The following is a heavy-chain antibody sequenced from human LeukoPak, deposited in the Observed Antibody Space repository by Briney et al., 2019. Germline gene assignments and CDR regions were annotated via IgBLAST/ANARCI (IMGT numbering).Heavy chain of an antibody. CDR1: GFTFSSYW. CDR2: IKQDGSEK. Sequence: GGSLRLSCAASGFTFSSYWMSWVRQAPGKGLEWVANIKQDGSEKYYVDSVKGRFTISRDNAKNSLYLQMNSLRAEDTAVYYCARDTTYYDFWSGYDHYYYMDVWGKGTTVTVSS. J-gene: IGHJ6*03. CDR3: ARDTTYYDFWSGYDHYYYMDV. V-gene: IGHV3-7*01. D-gene: IGHD3-3*01.